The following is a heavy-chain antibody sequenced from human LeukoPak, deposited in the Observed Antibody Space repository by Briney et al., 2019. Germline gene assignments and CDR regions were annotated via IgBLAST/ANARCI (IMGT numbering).Heavy chain of an antibody. CDR1: GYTFTAYY. Sequence: ASVKVSCKASGYTFTAYYMHWVRQAPGQGLEWMGRINPNSGGTNYAQKFQGRVTMTRDTSISTAYMELSRLRSDDTAVYYCARELGSYYDSSGYEYFQHWGQGTLVTVSS. CDR3: ARELGSYYDSSGYEYFQH. CDR2: INPNSGGT. J-gene: IGHJ1*01. D-gene: IGHD3-22*01. V-gene: IGHV1-2*06.